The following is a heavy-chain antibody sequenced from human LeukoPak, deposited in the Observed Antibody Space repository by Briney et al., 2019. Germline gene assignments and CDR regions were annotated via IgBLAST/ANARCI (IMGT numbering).Heavy chain of an antibody. V-gene: IGHV3-7*04. J-gene: IGHJ4*02. CDR1: GFPFSSYW. D-gene: IGHD5-24*01. CDR2: IKQNGSKK. CDR3: TRVGYIDEGIDY. Sequence: GGSLRLSCVASGFPFSSYWMTWVRQAPGKGLEWVANIKQNGSKKSYVDSVKGRFTISRDNAKNSLYLQMNSLRAEDTAIYYCTRVGYIDEGIDYWGQGTLVTVSS.